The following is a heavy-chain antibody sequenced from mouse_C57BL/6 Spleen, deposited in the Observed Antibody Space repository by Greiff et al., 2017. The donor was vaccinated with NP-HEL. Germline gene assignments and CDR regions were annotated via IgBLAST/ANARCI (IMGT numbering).Heavy chain of an antibody. D-gene: IGHD4-1*01. V-gene: IGHV1-61*01. CDR3: ASGTTGDYFDD. CDR1: GYTFTSYW. J-gene: IGHJ2*01. CDR2: IYPSDSET. Sequence: QVQLQQPGAELVRPGSSVKLSCKASGYTFTSYWMDWVKQRPGQGLEWIGNIYPSDSETHYNQKFKDKATLTVDKSSSTAYMQLSSMTSEDSAVYYCASGTTGDYFDDWGKGTTLTVSS.